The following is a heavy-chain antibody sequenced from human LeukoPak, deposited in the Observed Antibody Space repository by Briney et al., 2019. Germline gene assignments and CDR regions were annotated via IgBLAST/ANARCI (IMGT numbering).Heavy chain of an antibody. CDR3: ARREYYYDSSGYYYYFDY. CDR2: IYPGDSDT. V-gene: IGHV5-51*01. Sequence: GESLKISCKGSGYSFTSYWIGWVRQMPGKGLEWMGIIYPGDSDTRYSPSFQGQVTISADESISTAYLQWSSLKASDTAMYYCARREYYYDSSGYYYYFDYWGQGTLVTVSS. D-gene: IGHD3-22*01. J-gene: IGHJ4*02. CDR1: GYSFTSYW.